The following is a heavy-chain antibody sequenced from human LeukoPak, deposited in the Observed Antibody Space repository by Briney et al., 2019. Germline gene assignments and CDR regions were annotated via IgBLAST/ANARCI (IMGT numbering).Heavy chain of an antibody. D-gene: IGHD6-19*01. Sequence: SETLSLTFTVSGASISSYYWSWIRQPPGKGLEWIGYFYYSWSTNYNPSLKSRVTISVDTSKNQFSLKLSSVTASDTAVYYCARGLAVADIDYWGQGTLVTVSS. CDR3: ARGLAVADIDY. CDR2: FYYSWST. J-gene: IGHJ4*02. CDR1: GASISSYY. V-gene: IGHV4-59*01.